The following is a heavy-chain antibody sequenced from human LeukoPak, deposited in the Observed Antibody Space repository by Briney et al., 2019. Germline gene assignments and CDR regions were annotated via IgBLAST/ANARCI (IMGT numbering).Heavy chain of an antibody. CDR3: AKGYIIAGRQWYLDL. CDR2: ISYDGDKT. V-gene: IGHV3-30*18. D-gene: IGHD6-13*01. CDR1: GFTFSNYG. J-gene: IGHJ2*01. Sequence: GSLRLSCAASGFTFSNYGIHWVRQAPGKGLEWVALISYDGDKTYYVGSVKGRFTISRDNAKDSLYLQMNSLRAEDAAVYYCAKGYIIAGRQWYLDLWGRGTLVGVSS.